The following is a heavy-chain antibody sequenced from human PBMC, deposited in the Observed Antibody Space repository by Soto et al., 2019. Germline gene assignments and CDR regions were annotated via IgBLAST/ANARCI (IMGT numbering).Heavy chain of an antibody. V-gene: IGHV4-59*01. J-gene: IGHJ4*02. D-gene: IGHD3-3*01. CDR2: IYYSGST. CDR1: GGSISSYY. Sequence: SETLSLTCSVSGGSISSYYWSWIRQPPGKGLEWIGYIYYSGSTNYNPSLKSRVTISVDTSKNQFSLKLSSVTAADTAVYYCARANPITIFGVVSHDYWGQGTLVTVSS. CDR3: ARANPITIFGVVSHDY.